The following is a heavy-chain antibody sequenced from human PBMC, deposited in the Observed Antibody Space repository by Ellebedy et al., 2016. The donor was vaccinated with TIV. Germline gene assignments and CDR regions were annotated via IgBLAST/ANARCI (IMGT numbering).Heavy chain of an antibody. CDR2: INPNSGGT. Sequence: ASVKVSXXASGYTFTSYAMHWVRQAPGQGLEWMGWINPNSGGTNYAQKFQGRVTMTRDTSISTAYMELSRLRSDDTAVYYCARDRLLWFGELLEGDAFDIWGQGTMVTVSS. D-gene: IGHD3-10*01. J-gene: IGHJ3*02. V-gene: IGHV1-2*02. CDR1: GYTFTSYA. CDR3: ARDRLLWFGELLEGDAFDI.